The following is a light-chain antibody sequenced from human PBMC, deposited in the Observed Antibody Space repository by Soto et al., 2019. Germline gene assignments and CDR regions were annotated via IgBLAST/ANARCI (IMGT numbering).Light chain of an antibody. Sequence: DFQMTQSPSTLSASVGDRVTITRRASQSVSVWLAWYQQKPGKAPKLLIYQASILQSGVPSRFSGSGSGTDFTLTISNLQPDDFATYYCQQYNGYYSFGQGTKLEIK. CDR3: QQYNGYYS. V-gene: IGKV1-5*03. CDR2: QAS. CDR1: QSVSVW. J-gene: IGKJ2*03.